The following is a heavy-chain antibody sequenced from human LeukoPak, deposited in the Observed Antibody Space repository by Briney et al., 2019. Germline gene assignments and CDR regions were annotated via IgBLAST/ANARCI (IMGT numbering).Heavy chain of an antibody. Sequence: SETLSLTCAVYGGSVSGYYWSWIRQPPEKGLEWIGEISHRGRTHYTPSLQSRVTMSVDTSKNQFALNLNSVTAADTAVYYCARVPLRFLEPFDYWGQGMRVIVSA. CDR3: ARVPLRFLEPFDY. CDR1: GGSVSGYY. D-gene: IGHD3-3*01. J-gene: IGHJ4*02. V-gene: IGHV4-34*01. CDR2: ISHRGRT.